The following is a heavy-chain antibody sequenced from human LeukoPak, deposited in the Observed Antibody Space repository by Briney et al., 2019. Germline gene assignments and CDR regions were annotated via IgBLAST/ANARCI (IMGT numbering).Heavy chain of an antibody. V-gene: IGHV4-30-4*08. CDR2: IYYSGST. Sequence: SQTLSLTCTVSGGSISSGDYYWSWIRQPPGKGLEWIGYIYYSGSTYYNPSLKSRVTISVDTSKNQFSLKLSSVTAADTAVYYCARAPAAINWFDPWGQGTLVTVSS. CDR1: GGSISSGDYY. CDR3: ARAPAAINWFDP. D-gene: IGHD2-2*01. J-gene: IGHJ5*02.